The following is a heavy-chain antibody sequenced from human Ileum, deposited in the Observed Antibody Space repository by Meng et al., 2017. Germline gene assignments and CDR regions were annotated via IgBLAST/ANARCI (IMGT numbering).Heavy chain of an antibody. D-gene: IGHD4-23*01. V-gene: IGHV4-4*02. CDR3: ARHGGYSQDF. CDR2: ISHSGSA. J-gene: IGHJ4*02. Sequence: QLRGSGPGLVRPSGPLSLTVAVSSGSISSNTYWSWVRQPPGKGLEWIGQISHSGSAYYNPSLKSRVTMSVDKSKSQFSLMLTSVTAADTAIYYCARHGGYSQDFWGQGTLVTVSS. CDR1: SGSISSNTY.